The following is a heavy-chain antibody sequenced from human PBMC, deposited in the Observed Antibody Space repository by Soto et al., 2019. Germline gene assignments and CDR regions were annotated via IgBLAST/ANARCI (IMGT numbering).Heavy chain of an antibody. Sequence: SQTLSLTCVISGDSVSSNSAGWNWIRQSPSRGLEWLGRTYYKSKWNNDYALSVKSRITINPDTSKNQFSLHLYSVTPADTAVSYCPAITWFRGMDVWGQGTPVTVSS. V-gene: IGHV6-1*01. D-gene: IGHD3-10*01. J-gene: IGHJ6*02. CDR2: TYYKSKWNN. CDR3: PAITWFRGMDV. CDR1: GDSVSSNSAG.